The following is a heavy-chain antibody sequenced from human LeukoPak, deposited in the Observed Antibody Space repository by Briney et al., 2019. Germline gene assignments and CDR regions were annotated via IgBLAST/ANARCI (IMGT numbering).Heavy chain of an antibody. CDR2: TYYSGST. CDR3: VRGKVDYGGYPGLADY. V-gene: IGHV4-59*01. CDR1: GGSISSYY. J-gene: IGHJ4*02. Sequence: PSETLSLTCTVSGGSISSYYWSWIRQPPGKGLEWIGYTYYSGSTNYNPSLKSRVTISVDTSKNQFSLKLSSVTAADTAVYYCVRGKVDYGGYPGLADYWGQGTLVTVSS. D-gene: IGHD4-23*01.